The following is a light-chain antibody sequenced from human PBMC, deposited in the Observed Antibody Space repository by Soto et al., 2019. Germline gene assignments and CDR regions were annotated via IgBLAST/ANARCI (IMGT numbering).Light chain of an antibody. Sequence: QSVLTQPPSVSGAPGQRVTISCTGSSSNIGAVYDVHWYQQLPGTAPKLLIYGNSNRPSGVPDRFSGSKSGTSASLAITGLQAEDEADYYCQSYDSSLSVLVFGGGTKLTVL. CDR2: GNS. J-gene: IGLJ2*01. CDR3: QSYDSSLSVLV. V-gene: IGLV1-40*01. CDR1: SSNIGAVYD.